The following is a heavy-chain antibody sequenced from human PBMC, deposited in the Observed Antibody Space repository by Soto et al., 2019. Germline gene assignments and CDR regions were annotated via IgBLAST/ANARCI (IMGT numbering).Heavy chain of an antibody. D-gene: IGHD2-2*01. Sequence: PGPSLKISCKGSGYSFTTYWIGWVRQMPGKGLEWMGIIFPGDSDIRYSPSFQGQVTMSADKSISTAYLQWSSLKASDTAMYYCARHSNQLLGFDYWGQGTLVTVSS. J-gene: IGHJ4*02. CDR2: IFPGDSDI. V-gene: IGHV5-51*01. CDR3: ARHSNQLLGFDY. CDR1: GYSFTTYW.